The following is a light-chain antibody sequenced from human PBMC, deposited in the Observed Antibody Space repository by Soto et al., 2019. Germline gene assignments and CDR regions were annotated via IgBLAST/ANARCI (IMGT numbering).Light chain of an antibody. CDR1: HTIGNNF. V-gene: IGKV3-20*01. J-gene: IGKJ1*01. Sequence: VLTQSPGTLSQSPGQRATLSCRASHTIGNNFLAWYQKKPGQAPRLLIYGASIRATGVPERFSGSGSGGDFTLTINRLEPEDSAVYYCQQYGSSPATFGQGTKV. CDR2: GAS. CDR3: QQYGSSPAT.